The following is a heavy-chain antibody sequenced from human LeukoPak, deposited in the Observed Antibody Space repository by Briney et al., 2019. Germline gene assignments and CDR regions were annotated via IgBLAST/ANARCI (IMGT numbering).Heavy chain of an antibody. D-gene: IGHD4-17*01. CDR1: GGTFSSYA. V-gene: IGHV1-69*06. J-gene: IGHJ6*03. Sequence: GASVKVSCKASGGTFSSYAISWVRQAPGQGLEWMGGIIPIFGTANYAQKFQGRVTITADKSTSTAYMELSSLRSEDTAVYYCARDTSKYGDPSDYMDVWGKGTTVTVSS. CDR2: IIPIFGTA. CDR3: ARDTSKYGDPSDYMDV.